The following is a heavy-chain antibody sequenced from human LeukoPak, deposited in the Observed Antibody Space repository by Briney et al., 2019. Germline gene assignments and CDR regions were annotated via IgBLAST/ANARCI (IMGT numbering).Heavy chain of an antibody. CDR2: IIPIFGTA. CDR3: ARSLAHDAFDI. Sequence: ASVKVSCKASGGTFSSYAISWVRQAPGQGLEWMGGIIPIFGTANYAQKFQGRVTITADESTSTAYMELSSLRSEDTAVCYCARSLAHDAFDIWGQGTMVTVSS. CDR1: GGTFSSYA. D-gene: IGHD1-1*01. J-gene: IGHJ3*02. V-gene: IGHV1-69*13.